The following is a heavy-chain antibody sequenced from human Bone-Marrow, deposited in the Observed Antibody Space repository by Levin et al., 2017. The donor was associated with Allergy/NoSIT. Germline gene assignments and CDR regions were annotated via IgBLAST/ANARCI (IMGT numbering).Heavy chain of an antibody. J-gene: IGHJ4*02. CDR2: NYYSGNT. V-gene: IGHV4-31*03. CDR1: GGSISGGGYY. D-gene: IGHD5-12*01. CDR3: ARFNGYDFDC. Sequence: SETLSLTCTVSGGSISGGGYYWSWIRQHPGKGLEWIGYNYYSGNTYYNPSLKSRVIISVVTSKNQLSLKLTSVTVAATAVYYCARFNGYDFDCWGQGTLVTVSS.